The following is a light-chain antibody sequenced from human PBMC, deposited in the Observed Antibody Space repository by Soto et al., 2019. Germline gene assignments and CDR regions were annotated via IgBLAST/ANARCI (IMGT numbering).Light chain of an antibody. V-gene: IGKV1-5*01. CDR2: GAS. Sequence: DIQMTQSPSTLSVYLGDRITITCRASEDIDTSLAWFQQRPGKAPKVLIAGASGIMNGVPSTSSGSGSGTVFDFTIGRVQPDDFATYISKRYNYWQLTFGRGAKVDLK. CDR3: KRYNYWQLT. J-gene: IGKJ4*01. CDR1: EDIDTS.